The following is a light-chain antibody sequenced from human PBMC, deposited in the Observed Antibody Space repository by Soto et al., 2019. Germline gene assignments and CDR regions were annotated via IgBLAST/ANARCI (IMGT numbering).Light chain of an antibody. J-gene: IGKJ1*01. V-gene: IGKV3-15*01. CDR2: GAS. CDR1: QSVSSN. Sequence: EIVRTQSQATLSVSPAERATLSCRASQSVSSNLTWYQQKPGQAPRLLIYGASTRATGIPARFSGSGSGTEFTLTISRLQPEDFAVYSCQQYNNWPQTFGQGTKVDIK. CDR3: QQYNNWPQT.